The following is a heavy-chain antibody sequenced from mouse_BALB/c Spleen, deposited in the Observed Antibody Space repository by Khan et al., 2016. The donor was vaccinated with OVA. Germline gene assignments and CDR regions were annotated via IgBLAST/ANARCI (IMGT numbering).Heavy chain of an antibody. D-gene: IGHD3-3*01. Sequence: VQLKQSGPGLVKPSQSLSLTCTVTGYSITSDYAWNWIRQFTGNKLEWMGYISYSGRTCYTPSLKSRISITRDTSKNLFFLLLNSETTEDTATYYCARGRAYWGQGTLVTVSA. CDR2: ISYSGRT. CDR1: GYSITSDYA. J-gene: IGHJ3*01. CDR3: ARGRAY. V-gene: IGHV3-2*02.